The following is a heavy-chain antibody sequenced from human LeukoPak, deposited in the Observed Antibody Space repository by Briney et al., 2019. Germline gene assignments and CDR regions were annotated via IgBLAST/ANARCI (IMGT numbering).Heavy chain of an antibody. CDR3: ARSGATGWFDP. Sequence: SETLSLTCTVSGGSISSYYWSWIRQPPGKGLEWIGYIYYSGSTNYNPSLKSRVTISVDTSKNQFSLKLSSVTAADTAVYYCARSGATGWFDPWGQGTLVTVSS. CDR2: IYYSGST. V-gene: IGHV4-59*01. D-gene: IGHD1-14*01. J-gene: IGHJ5*02. CDR1: GGSISSYY.